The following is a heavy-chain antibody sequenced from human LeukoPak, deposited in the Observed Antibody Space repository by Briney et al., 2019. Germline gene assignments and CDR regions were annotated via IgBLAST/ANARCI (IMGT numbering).Heavy chain of an antibody. D-gene: IGHD6-19*01. CDR3: ARHGRYTAVAGTQVVDY. CDR2: IYYSGST. CDR1: GGSISSSSYY. J-gene: IGHJ4*02. Sequence: SETLSLTCTVSGGSISSSSYYWGWIRQPPGKGLEWIGSIYYSGSTYYNPSLKSRVTISVDTSKNQFSLKLSSVTAADTAVYYCARHGRYTAVAGTQVVDYWGQGTLVTVSS. V-gene: IGHV4-39*01.